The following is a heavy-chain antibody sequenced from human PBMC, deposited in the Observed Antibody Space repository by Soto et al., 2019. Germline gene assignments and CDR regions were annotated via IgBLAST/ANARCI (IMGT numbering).Heavy chain of an antibody. CDR1: GGSMSSYY. CDR3: ARDFERSAIGP. J-gene: IGHJ5*02. V-gene: IGHV4-59*01. CDR2: IHYGGGT. Sequence: SETLSLTCTVSGGSMSSYYWTWIRQPPGKGLEWIGFIHYGGGTVYNPALRSRVTVTVETSKKQFSLNLCSVTAADTAVYFCARDFERSAIGPWGQGTSVTVSS. D-gene: IGHD3-9*01.